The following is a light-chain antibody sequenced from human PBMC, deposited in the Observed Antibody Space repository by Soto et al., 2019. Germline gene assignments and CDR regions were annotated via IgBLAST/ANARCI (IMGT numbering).Light chain of an antibody. CDR2: AAS. CDR3: LHDYGYPRT. CDR1: QAIRYD. Sequence: AIQMTQSPSSLSASVGDRVTLTCRANQAIRYDLAWYQQKPGRAPKLLIYAASHLQSWVPSRFSGSGSGTDFTLTIRSLQPEDFATYYCLHDYGYPRTFGQGTKVEI. V-gene: IGKV1-6*01. J-gene: IGKJ1*01.